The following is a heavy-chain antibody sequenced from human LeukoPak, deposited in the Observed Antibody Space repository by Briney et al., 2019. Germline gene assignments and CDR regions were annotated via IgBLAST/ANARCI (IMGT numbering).Heavy chain of an antibody. V-gene: IGHV3-23*01. CDR2: IGGTDGTT. D-gene: IGHD3-10*01. CDR1: GFTFRDYV. Sequence: GGSLRLSCAAPGFTFRDYVMNWVRQAPGKGLEWVSAIGGTDGTTFYAAFVKGRFTISRDNSRNTLYLQMNSLRAEDTAVYYCTKRIDGAGSYYIDFWGQGTVVTVSS. J-gene: IGHJ4*02. CDR3: TKRIDGAGSYYIDF.